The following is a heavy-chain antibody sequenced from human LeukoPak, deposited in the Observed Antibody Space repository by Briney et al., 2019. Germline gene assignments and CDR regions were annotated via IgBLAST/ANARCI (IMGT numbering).Heavy chain of an antibody. J-gene: IGHJ3*02. CDR2: IYYSGST. D-gene: IGHD5-24*01. CDR1: GGSISSYF. V-gene: IGHV4-59*01. CDR3: ARGEDGYNPGAFDI. Sequence: SETLSLTCTVSGGSISSYFWSWIRQPPGKGLEWIGYIYYSGSTKYNPSLKSRVTISVDTSKIQFSLKLKSVTAADTAVYYCARGEDGYNPGAFDIWGQGTMVTVSS.